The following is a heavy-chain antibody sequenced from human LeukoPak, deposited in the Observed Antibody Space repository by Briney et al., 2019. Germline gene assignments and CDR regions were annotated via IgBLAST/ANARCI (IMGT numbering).Heavy chain of an antibody. J-gene: IGHJ4*02. CDR2: IKEDGSEK. CDR3: TKRRIIFSGQADH. CDR1: GFTFRNYW. Sequence: GGSLRLSCAASGFTFRNYWMSWVRQAPGKGLEWVANIKEDGSEKYYVDFVKGRFTISRDNAKNSLYLQMNSLRAEDTAVYYGTKRRIIFSGQADHWGQGTLVTVSS. D-gene: IGHD5-12*01. V-gene: IGHV3-7*01.